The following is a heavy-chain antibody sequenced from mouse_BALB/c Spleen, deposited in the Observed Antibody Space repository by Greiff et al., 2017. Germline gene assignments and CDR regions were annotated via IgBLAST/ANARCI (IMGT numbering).Heavy chain of an antibody. CDR2: INPSNGGT. D-gene: IGHD4-1*01. CDR3: TRGRTGTFAY. V-gene: IGHV1S81*02. Sequence: VQLQQSGAELVKPGASVKLSCKASGYTFTSYYMYWVKQRPGQGLEWIGEINPSNGGTNFNEKFKSKATLTVDKSSSTAYMQLSSLTSEDSAVYYCTRGRTGTFAYWGQGTLVTVSA. CDR1: GYTFTSYY. J-gene: IGHJ3*01.